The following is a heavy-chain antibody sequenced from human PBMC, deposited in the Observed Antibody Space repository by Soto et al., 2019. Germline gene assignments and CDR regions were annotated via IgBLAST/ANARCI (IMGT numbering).Heavy chain of an antibody. Sequence: QVQLQESGPGLVKPSQTLSLTCTVSGGSISSGGYYWSWIRQHPGKGLEWIVYIYYSGSTYYNPSLKSRVTISVDTSKNQFSLKLSSVTAADTAVYYCARSSTSANYFDYWGQGTLVTVSS. CDR1: GGSISSGGYY. CDR2: IYYSGST. J-gene: IGHJ4*02. D-gene: IGHD2-2*01. CDR3: ARSSTSANYFDY. V-gene: IGHV4-31*03.